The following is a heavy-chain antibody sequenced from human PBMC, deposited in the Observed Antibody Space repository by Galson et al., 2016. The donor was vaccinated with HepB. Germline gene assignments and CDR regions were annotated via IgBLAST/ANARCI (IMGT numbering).Heavy chain of an antibody. CDR2: ISGSGSNT. V-gene: IGHV3-23*01. CDR1: GFTFSSYA. J-gene: IGHJ4*02. D-gene: IGHD6-19*01. CDR3: TFESTQSSMAGNY. Sequence: SLRLSCAASGFTFSSYAIGWVRQAPGKGLEWVSAISGSGSNTYYADSVKGRFAISRDNSKNTLYLQMNSLRAEDAAVYYCTFESTQSSMAGNYWGQGTLVTVSS.